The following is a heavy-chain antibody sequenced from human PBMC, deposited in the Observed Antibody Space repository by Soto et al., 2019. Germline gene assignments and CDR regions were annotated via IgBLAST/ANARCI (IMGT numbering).Heavy chain of an antibody. D-gene: IGHD6-13*01. CDR2: ISYDGSNK. Sequence: CLRLICQASGFTFSSCCMHWVRRARGKGLGWVAVISYDGSNKCYADSVKSRLTISRDNSKNTLYLQMNRLRAEDTAVYYCAKDLGAAGTEGYYYSVMDFWGQGTTVTVSS. CDR3: AKDLGAAGTEGYYYSVMDF. V-gene: IGHV3-30*18. J-gene: IGHJ6*02. CDR1: GFTFSSCC.